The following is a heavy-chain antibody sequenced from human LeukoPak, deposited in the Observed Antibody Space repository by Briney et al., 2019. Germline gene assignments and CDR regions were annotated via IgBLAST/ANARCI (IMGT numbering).Heavy chain of an antibody. CDR2: MNPNSGNT. CDR3: ARVPTPSLNWFDP. CDR1: GYTFTSYD. Sequence: ASVKVSCKASGYTFTSYDIHWVRQATGKGLEWMGWMNPNSGNTGYAQKFQGRVTMTRNTSISTAYMELTSLRSEDTAVYYCARVPTPSLNWFDPWGQGTLVTVSS. V-gene: IGHV1-8*01. J-gene: IGHJ5*02.